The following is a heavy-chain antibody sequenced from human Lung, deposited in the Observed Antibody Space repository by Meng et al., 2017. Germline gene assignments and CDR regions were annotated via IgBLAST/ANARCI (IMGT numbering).Heavy chain of an antibody. V-gene: IGHV4-34*01. Sequence: QLHLKQWGSVLFEPSETLSLTCLCSGGSFSDYYWSWIRQPPGKGLEWIGEINHSGSTNYNPSLESRATISVDTSQNNLSLKLSSVTAADSAVYYCARGPTTMAHDFDYWGQGTLVTVSS. J-gene: IGHJ4*02. CDR2: INHSGST. CDR1: GGSFSDYY. CDR3: ARGPTTMAHDFDY. D-gene: IGHD4-11*01.